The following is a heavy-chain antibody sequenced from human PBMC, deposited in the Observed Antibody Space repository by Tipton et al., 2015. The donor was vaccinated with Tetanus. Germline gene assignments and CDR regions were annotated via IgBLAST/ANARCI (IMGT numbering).Heavy chain of an antibody. V-gene: IGHV4-59*12. CDR1: GGSISSYY. Sequence: TLSLTCTVSGGSISSYYWSWIRQPPGKGLEWIGYIYYSGSTNYNPSLKSRVTISVDTSKNQFSLKLSSVTAADTAVYYCARDKPLLSWGQGTLVTVSS. CDR2: IYYSGST. CDR3: ARDKPLLS. D-gene: IGHD3-10*01. J-gene: IGHJ4*02.